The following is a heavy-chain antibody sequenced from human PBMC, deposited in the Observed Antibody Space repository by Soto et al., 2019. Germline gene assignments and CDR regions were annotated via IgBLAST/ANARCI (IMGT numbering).Heavy chain of an antibody. V-gene: IGHV2-5*02. J-gene: IGHJ6*03. CDR3: AHKTNYDILTGYDSYYYYYTDV. D-gene: IGHD3-9*01. CDR2: IYWDDDK. Sequence: SGPTLVNPTQTLTPTCTFSGFSLSTSGVGVGWIRQPPGKALEWLALIYWDDDKRYSPSLESRLTITKDTSKNQVVLTMTNMDPVDTATYYCAHKTNYDILTGYDSYYYYYTDVWGKGTTVTVSS. CDR1: GFSLSTSGVG.